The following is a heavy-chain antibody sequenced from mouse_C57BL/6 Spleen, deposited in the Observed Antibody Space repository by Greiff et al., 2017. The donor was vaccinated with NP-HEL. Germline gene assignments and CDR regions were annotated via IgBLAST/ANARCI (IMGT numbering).Heavy chain of an antibody. Sequence: VQVVESGAELVKPGASVKMSCKASGYTFTSYWITWVKQRPGQGLEWIGDIYPGSGSTNYNEKFKSKATLTVDTSSSTAYMQLSSLTSEDSAVYYCARGRGTAQAKAWFAYWGQGTLVTVSA. CDR2: IYPGSGST. CDR3: ARGRGTAQAKAWFAY. CDR1: GYTFTSYW. V-gene: IGHV1-55*01. J-gene: IGHJ3*01. D-gene: IGHD3-2*02.